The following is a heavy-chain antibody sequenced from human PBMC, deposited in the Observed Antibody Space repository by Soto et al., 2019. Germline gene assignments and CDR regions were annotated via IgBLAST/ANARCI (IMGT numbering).Heavy chain of an antibody. CDR2: INPATGAA. J-gene: IGHJ3*02. Sequence: QLHLVPSGAVVKKPGASVTVSCSASGYPVTAYYMHWVRQAPGRGLEWMGGINPATGAAKYTPTLQGMVTLTRTPPTSTLFMELSGLTSAYTAVFYCARGGGVGVAGSAAFDMWGQGTLVTVSS. D-gene: IGHD3-3*01. CDR1: GYPVTAYY. CDR3: ARGGGVGVAGSAAFDM. V-gene: IGHV1-2*02.